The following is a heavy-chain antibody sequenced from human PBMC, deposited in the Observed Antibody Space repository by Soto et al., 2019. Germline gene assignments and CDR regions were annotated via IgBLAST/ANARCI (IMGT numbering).Heavy chain of an antibody. V-gene: IGHV4-4*07. J-gene: IGHJ4*02. D-gene: IGHD3-10*01. CDR1: GGSFSSYY. Sequence: SETLSLTYTVSGGSFSSYYWSWIRQPSGKGPEWIGRIYASGNTNYNPSLKSRVTMSVDTSKNQFSLKLSSVTAADTAVYYCARDLRFGQADYWGQGSQVTVSS. CDR2: IYASGNT. CDR3: ARDLRFGQADY.